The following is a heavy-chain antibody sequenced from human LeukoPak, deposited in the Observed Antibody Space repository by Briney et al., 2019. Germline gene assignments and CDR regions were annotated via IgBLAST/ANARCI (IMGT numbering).Heavy chain of an antibody. J-gene: IGHJ4*02. CDR2: TSYSGTY. Sequence: SETLSLTCTVSGDSISSGGYYWSWLRQHPEKGLEWIGYTSYSGTYYYNPSLKSRVSMSIDTSKNQFSLKLTSVTAADTAVYYCARDCSRTSCYLVWGQGTLVTVSS. CDR3: ARDCSRTSCYLV. D-gene: IGHD2-2*01. CDR1: GDSISSGGYY. V-gene: IGHV4-31*03.